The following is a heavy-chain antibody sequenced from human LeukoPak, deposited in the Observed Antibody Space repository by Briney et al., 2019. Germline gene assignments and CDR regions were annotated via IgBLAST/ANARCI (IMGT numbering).Heavy chain of an antibody. CDR1: GYTFTGYY. V-gene: IGHV1-2*02. CDR3: ARGFDWLEYYFDY. D-gene: IGHD3-9*01. CDR2: ISPDSGDT. J-gene: IGHJ4*02. Sequence: ASVKVSCKASGYTFTGYYMPWVRQAPGQGLEWMGWISPDSGDTNSAQKFQGRVTMTTDTSISTAYMELSRLRSDDTAVYYCARGFDWLEYYFDYWGQGTLVTVSS.